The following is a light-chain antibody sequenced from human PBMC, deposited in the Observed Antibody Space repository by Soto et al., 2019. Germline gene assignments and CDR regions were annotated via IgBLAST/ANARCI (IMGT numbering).Light chain of an antibody. CDR1: TRDVGGYNY. V-gene: IGLV2-14*01. CDR2: EVS. CDR3: SSYTTSDTLACV. J-gene: IGLJ1*01. Sequence: QSALTQPASVSGSPGQSITISCTGTTRDVGGYNYVSWYQQYQGKAPKLMIYEVSNRPSGVSNRFSGSKSGNTASLTISGLQAEDEADYYCSSYTTSDTLACVFGTGTKLTVL.